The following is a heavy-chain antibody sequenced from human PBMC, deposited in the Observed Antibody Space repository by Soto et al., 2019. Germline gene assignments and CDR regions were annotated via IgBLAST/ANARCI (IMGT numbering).Heavy chain of an antibody. D-gene: IGHD6-13*01. V-gene: IGHV4-34*01. Sequence: PSETLSLTCAVYGGSFSGYYWSWIRQPPGKGLEWIGEINHSGSTNYNPSLKSRVTISVDTSKNQFSLKLSSVTAADTAVYYCARGPPGSSWSRAWYYYGMDVWGQGTTVTVSS. CDR3: ARGPPGSSWSRAWYYYGMDV. CDR2: INHSGST. J-gene: IGHJ6*02. CDR1: GGSFSGYY.